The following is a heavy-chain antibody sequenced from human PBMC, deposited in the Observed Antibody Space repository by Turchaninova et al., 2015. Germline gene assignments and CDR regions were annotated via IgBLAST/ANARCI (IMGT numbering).Heavy chain of an antibody. CDR2: IYHSGIT. CDR3: ARQVGSPVHFEY. D-gene: IGHD1-26*01. J-gene: IGHJ4*02. Sequence: QVQLQESGPGLVKPSETLSLTCGFTGYSISSGYYRGWIRQPPGKGLEWIGSIYHSGITYYNPSLKSRVTISVDTSKNQFSLKLTSVTAADTAVFYCARQVGSPVHFEYWGQGTQVTVSS. CDR1: GYSISSGYY. V-gene: IGHV4-38-2*01.